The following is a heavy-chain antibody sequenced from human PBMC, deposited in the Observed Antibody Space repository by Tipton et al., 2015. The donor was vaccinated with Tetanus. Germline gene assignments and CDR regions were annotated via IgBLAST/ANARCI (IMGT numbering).Heavy chain of an antibody. CDR1: GFTFSTYD. Sequence: VQLVQSGGGLIQPGGSLRLSCAASGFTFSTYDMHWVRQATGKGLEWVSAIGPTGDTYYSGSVEGRFTVSRENAKNSLYLQMNRLRVGDTAVYYCARGGLSASNGVGLDVWGQGTTVTVSS. D-gene: IGHD2-2*01. CDR3: ARGGLSASNGVGLDV. CDR2: IGPTGDT. V-gene: IGHV3-13*01. J-gene: IGHJ6*02.